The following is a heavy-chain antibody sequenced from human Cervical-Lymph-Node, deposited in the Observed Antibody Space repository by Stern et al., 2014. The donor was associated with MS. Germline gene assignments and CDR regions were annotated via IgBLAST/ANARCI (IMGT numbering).Heavy chain of an antibody. CDR3: APQGARGFGVSPAGY. V-gene: IGHV7-4-1*02. CDR2: INTNTGDP. Sequence: VQLVQSGSELKKPGDSVKVSCKTSGYSFTTSALNWVRQAPGQGLEWMGWINTNTGDPLYAQAFAGRFVFSLDTSVRTAYRQINNLKAEDSAIYYCAPQGARGFGVSPAGYWGQGTLVTVSS. J-gene: IGHJ4*02. CDR1: GYSFTTSA. D-gene: IGHD2-8*01.